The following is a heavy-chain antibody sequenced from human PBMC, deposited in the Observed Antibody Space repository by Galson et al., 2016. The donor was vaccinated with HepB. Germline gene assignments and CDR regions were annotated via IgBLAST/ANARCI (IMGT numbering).Heavy chain of an antibody. CDR3: ARENGQWLEDNWFDP. J-gene: IGHJ5*02. Sequence: SLRLSCAASGFTFSKYAMHWVRQAPGKGLEWVGVIWYDGSNKYYADSVKGRFTISRDNSKNTLYLQMNSLRAEDTAMYFCARENGQWLEDNWFDPWGQGTLVIVSS. CDR1: GFTFSKYA. CDR2: IWYDGSNK. V-gene: IGHV3-33*01. D-gene: IGHD6-19*01.